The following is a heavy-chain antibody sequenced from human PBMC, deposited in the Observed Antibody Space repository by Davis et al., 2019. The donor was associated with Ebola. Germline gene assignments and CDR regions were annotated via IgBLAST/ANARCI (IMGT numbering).Heavy chain of an antibody. V-gene: IGHV3-21*01. CDR2: ISGSTYYI. CDR1: GFTFSDYT. Sequence: GGSLRLSCAASGFTFSDYTIIWLRQSPGKGLAWVSSISGSTYYIYYADSLKGRFTISRDNSKNTLYLQMNSLRAEDTAVYYCAKRGGEYSYYGMDVWGQGTTVTVSS. CDR3: AKRGGEYSYYGMDV. D-gene: IGHD3-10*01. J-gene: IGHJ6*02.